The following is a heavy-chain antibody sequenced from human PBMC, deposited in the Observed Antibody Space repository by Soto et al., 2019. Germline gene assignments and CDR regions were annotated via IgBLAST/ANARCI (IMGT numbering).Heavy chain of an antibody. V-gene: IGHV3-48*02. CDR1: GFTFSSYS. CDR2: ISSSSSTI. J-gene: IGHJ6*02. Sequence: GGSLRLSCAASGFTFSSYSMNWVRQAPGKGLEWVSYISSSSSTIYYADSVKGRFTISRDNAKNSLYLQMNSLRDEDTAVYYCAREVGSLYYYYYYGMDVWGQGTTVTVS. D-gene: IGHD1-26*01. CDR3: AREVGSLYYYYYYGMDV.